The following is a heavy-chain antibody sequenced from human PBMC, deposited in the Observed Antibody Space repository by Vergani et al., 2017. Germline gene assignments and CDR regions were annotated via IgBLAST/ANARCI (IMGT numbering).Heavy chain of an antibody. J-gene: IGHJ6*02. CDR2: VDPEDGET. V-gene: IGHV1-69-2*01. Sequence: EVQLVQSGAEVKKPGATVKISCKVSGYTFTDYYMHWVQQAPGKGLEWMGLVDPEDGETIYAEKFQGRVTITADTSTDTAYMELSSLRSEDTAVYYCARDLSAWNYGGNYYYGMDVWGQGTMVTVSS. CDR1: GYTFTDYY. CDR3: ARDLSAWNYGGNYYYGMDV. D-gene: IGHD1-7*01.